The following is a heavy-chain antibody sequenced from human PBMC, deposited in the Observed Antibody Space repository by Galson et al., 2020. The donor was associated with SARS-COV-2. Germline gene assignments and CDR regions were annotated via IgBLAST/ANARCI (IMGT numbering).Heavy chain of an antibody. CDR3: ATGVAAAAPNWFDP. D-gene: IGHD6-13*01. V-gene: IGHV1-24*01. J-gene: IGHJ5*02. CDR2: FDPEDGET. Sequence: ASVKVSCKVSGYTLTELSMHWVRQAHGKGLEWMGGFDPEDGETIYAQKFQGRVTMTEDTSTDTAYMELSSLRSEDTAVYYCATGVAAAAPNWFDPWGQGTLVTVSS. CDR1: GYTLTELS.